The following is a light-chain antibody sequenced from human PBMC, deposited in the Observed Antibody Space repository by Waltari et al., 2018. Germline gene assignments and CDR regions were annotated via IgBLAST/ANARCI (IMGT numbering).Light chain of an antibody. CDR1: QSLLHSNGYYY. CDR2: FGS. Sequence: DIMMTQSPISLPVTPGEPANISCRSSQSLLHSNGYYYLDWYLQQPGQSPQLLIYFGSNRASGGADKFSGSASGTDFTLKVSRVETEDVGVYFCMQGLQTPFTFGQGTKLEI. J-gene: IGKJ2*01. CDR3: MQGLQTPFT. V-gene: IGKV2-28*01.